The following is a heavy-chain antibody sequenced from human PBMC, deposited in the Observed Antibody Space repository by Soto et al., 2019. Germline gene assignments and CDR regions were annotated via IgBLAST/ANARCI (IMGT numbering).Heavy chain of an antibody. CDR2: INPNSGGT. D-gene: IGHD5-12*01. V-gene: IGHV1-2*02. CDR3: ARDFLXKGYDHGGEYYYYGMDV. J-gene: IGHJ6*02. Sequence: ASVQVSCKASGYTFTGYYMHWVRQAPGQGLEWMGWINPNSGGTNYAQKFQGRVTMTRDTSISTAYMELSRLRSDDTAVYYCARDFLXKGYDHGGEYYYYGMDVWGQGTTVTVSS. CDR1: GYTFTGYY.